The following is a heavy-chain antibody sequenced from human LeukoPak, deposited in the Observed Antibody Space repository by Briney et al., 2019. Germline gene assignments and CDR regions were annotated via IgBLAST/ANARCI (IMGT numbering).Heavy chain of an antibody. CDR1: GGSISSSSYY. J-gene: IGHJ5*02. CDR2: INHSGSA. V-gene: IGHV4-39*07. CDR3: ARAYSSSWYVWFDP. D-gene: IGHD6-13*01. Sequence: PSETLSLTCTVSGGSISSSSYYWSWIRQPPGKGLEWIGEINHSGSANYNPSLKSRVTISVDTSKNQFSLKLSSVTAADTAVYYCARAYSSSWYVWFDPWGQGTLVTVSS.